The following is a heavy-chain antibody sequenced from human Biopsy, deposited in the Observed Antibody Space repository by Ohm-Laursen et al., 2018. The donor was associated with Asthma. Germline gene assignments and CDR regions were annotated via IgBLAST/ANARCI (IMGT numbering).Heavy chain of an antibody. CDR2: ISWNSGNI. CDR3: AKSADYYDSTDYLDF. V-gene: IGHV3-9*03. D-gene: IGHD3-22*01. Sequence: SLRLSCAAPGFSFDDCAMHWVRQAPGKGLEWVSSISWNSGNIDYADSVKGRLTISRDNAKNSLYLQMQSLRPEDMAFYYCAKSADYYDSTDYLDFWGRGTLVTVSS. CDR1: GFSFDDCA. J-gene: IGHJ4*01.